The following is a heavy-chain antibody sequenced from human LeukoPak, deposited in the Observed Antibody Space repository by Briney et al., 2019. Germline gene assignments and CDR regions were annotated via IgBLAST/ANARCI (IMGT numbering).Heavy chain of an antibody. V-gene: IGHV4-30-4*01. Sequence: SQTLSLTCAVSGGSISSGDYYWSWLRQPPGKALEWIGYIFYGGSTRSNPSLKSRLSISADTSRSHFSLKLTSVTAADTAVYYCARGSAAAGPYNWFDPGARESWSSSPQ. CDR2: IFYGGST. CDR3: ARGSAAAGPYNWFDP. CDR1: GGSISSGDYY. D-gene: IGHD6-13*01. J-gene: IGHJ5*02.